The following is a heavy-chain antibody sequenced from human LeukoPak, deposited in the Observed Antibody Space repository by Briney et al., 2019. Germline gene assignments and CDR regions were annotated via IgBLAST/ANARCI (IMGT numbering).Heavy chain of an antibody. D-gene: IGHD5-18*01. Sequence: GGSLRLSCAASAFTFSRYWTTWVRQAPGKGLEWVANINEDGSEKYYLDSVRGRFTISRDNAKTSLYLQMNSLRAEDTAVYYCARDLSGVAGYTYGRGIDYWGQGTLVTVSS. CDR3: ARDLSGVAGYTYGRGIDY. CDR1: AFTFSRYW. J-gene: IGHJ4*02. V-gene: IGHV3-7*01. CDR2: INEDGSEK.